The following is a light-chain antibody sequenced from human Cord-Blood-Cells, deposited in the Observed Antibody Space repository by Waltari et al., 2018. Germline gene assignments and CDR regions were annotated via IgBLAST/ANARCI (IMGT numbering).Light chain of an antibody. CDR3: NSRDSSGNHVV. J-gene: IGLJ2*01. CDR2: GKN. CDR1: SLRSYY. V-gene: IGLV3-19*01. Sequence: SSELTQDPAVSVAFGQPVRITCQGASLRSYYESLYQQKQGQGAVLVIYGKNNRPSGIPDRFSGSSSGNTASLTITGAQAEDEAYYYCNSRDSSGNHVVFGGGPKLTVL.